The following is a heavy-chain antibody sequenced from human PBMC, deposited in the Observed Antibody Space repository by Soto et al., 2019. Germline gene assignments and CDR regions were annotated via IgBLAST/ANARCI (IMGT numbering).Heavy chain of an antibody. CDR1: GFTFSSYW. J-gene: IGHJ6*02. V-gene: IGHV3-74*01. Sequence: PGGSLRLSCAASGFTFSSYWMHWVRQAPGKGLVWVSRINSDGSSTSYADSVKGRFTISRDNAKNTLCLQMNSLRAEDTAVYYCARGPIAAPHYYYYGMDVWGQGTTVTVSS. CDR3: ARGPIAAPHYYYYGMDV. D-gene: IGHD6-13*01. CDR2: INSDGSST.